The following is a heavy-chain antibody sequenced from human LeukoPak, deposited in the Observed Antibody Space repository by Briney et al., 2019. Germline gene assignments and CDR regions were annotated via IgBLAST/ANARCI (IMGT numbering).Heavy chain of an antibody. J-gene: IGHJ4*02. Sequence: GGSLRLSCAASGFTFSTFWMHWVRQAPGKGLVWVSYINGDGSSRSYADSVRGRFTISRDNAKNTLYLQMNRLRAEDTAVYYCGGEVSSNDYWGQGALVTVSS. CDR3: GGEVSSNDY. V-gene: IGHV3-74*01. D-gene: IGHD2/OR15-2a*01. CDR2: INGDGSSR. CDR1: GFTFSTFW.